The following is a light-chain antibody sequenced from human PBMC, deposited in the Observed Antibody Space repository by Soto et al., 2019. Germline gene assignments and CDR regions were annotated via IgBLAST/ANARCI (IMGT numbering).Light chain of an antibody. CDR2: GAT. CDR3: QQYNNWPRT. V-gene: IGKV3-15*01. J-gene: IGKJ1*01. CDR1: QSVSTN. Sequence: EIAMTPPPATLSVFPGERATLSCRASQSVSTNLTWYQQKPGQAPRLLIHGATTRATGIPARFSGSGSGTEFTLTISSLQSEDFAVYYCQQYNNWPRTFGQGTKVDI.